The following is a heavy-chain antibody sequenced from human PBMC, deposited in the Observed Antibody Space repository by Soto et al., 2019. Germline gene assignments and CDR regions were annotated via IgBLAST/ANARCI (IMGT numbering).Heavy chain of an antibody. J-gene: IGHJ6*02. CDR2: ISGSGGST. V-gene: IGHV3-23*01. CDR1: GFTFSSYA. D-gene: IGHD4-17*01. Sequence: GGSLRLSCAASGFTFSSYAMSWVRQAPGKGLEWVSAISGSGGSTYYADSVKGRFTISRDNSKTTLYLQMNSLRAEDTAVYYCAESGRDPHAYGVFYYYYGMDVWGQGTTVTVYS. CDR3: AESGRDPHAYGVFYYYYGMDV.